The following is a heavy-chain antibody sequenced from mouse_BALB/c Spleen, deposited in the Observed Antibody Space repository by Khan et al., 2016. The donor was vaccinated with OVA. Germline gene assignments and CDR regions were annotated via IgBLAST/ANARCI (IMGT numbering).Heavy chain of an antibody. CDR3: ARSTYRYALAY. CDR2: MIYTGYT. CDR1: GDSITSGY. D-gene: IGHD2-14*01. J-gene: IGHJ3*01. V-gene: IGHV3-8*02. Sequence: EVQLQESGPSLVKPSQTLSLTCSVTGDSITSGYWSWIRKFPGNKLEYMGYMIYTGYTYYNPSLKSRISITRHTSKKQYYLQLNSVTTEDTATYDCARSTYRYALAYWGQGTLVTVSA.